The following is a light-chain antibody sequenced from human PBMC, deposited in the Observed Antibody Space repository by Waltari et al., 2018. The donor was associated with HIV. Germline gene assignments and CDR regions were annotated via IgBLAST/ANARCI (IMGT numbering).Light chain of an antibody. CDR3: QQYNNWPPLT. CDR2: GAS. CDR1: QSVSSN. J-gene: IGKJ4*01. Sequence: EIVMTQSPATLSLSPGERVTLSCRASQSVSSNLAWYQQKPGQAPRLLIYGASTRATGIPARFSGSGSGTEFTLTISSLQSEDFAVYYCQQYNNWPPLTFGGGTKVEIK. V-gene: IGKV3-15*01.